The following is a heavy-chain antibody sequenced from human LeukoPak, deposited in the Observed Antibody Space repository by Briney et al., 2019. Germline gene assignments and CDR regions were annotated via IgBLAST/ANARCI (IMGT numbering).Heavy chain of an antibody. J-gene: IGHJ4*02. CDR3: AKVNSSSWYAPDTPFDY. V-gene: IGHV3-30*04. CDR2: ISYDGSNK. CDR1: GFTFSSYA. D-gene: IGHD6-13*01. Sequence: GGSLRLSCAASGFTFSSYAMHWVRQAPGKGLEWVAVISYDGSNKYYADSVKGRFTISRDNSKNTLYLQMNSLRAEDTAVYYCAKVNSSSWYAPDTPFDYWGQGTLVTVSS.